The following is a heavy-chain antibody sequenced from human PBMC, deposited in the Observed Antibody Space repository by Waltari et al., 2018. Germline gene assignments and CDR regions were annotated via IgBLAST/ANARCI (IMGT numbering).Heavy chain of an antibody. CDR3: ARGQEVLRVLELHPGLFDY. J-gene: IGHJ4*02. V-gene: IGHV4-38-2*02. Sequence: QVQLQDSGPGLVKPSETLSLTCTVSGYSISSGYYWGWIRQPPGKGLEWIGSIYQSGSTYYNPSLRGRVTISVDTSKNQFSLKLSSVTAADTAVYYCARGQEVLRVLELHPGLFDYWGQGTLVTVSS. CDR1: GYSISSGYY. D-gene: IGHD3-3*01. CDR2: IYQSGST.